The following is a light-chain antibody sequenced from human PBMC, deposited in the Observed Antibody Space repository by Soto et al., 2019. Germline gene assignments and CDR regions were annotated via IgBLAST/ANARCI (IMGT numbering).Light chain of an antibody. J-gene: IGLJ2*01. CDR3: SSYTSSSTVV. Sequence: QSALTQPASVSGSPGQSITISCTGTSSDVGGYNYVSWYQQHPGKVPKLMITDVSNRPSGVSNRFSGSKSGNTACLTISGLQGEDEADYYCSSYTSSSTVVFGGGTKLTVL. CDR1: SSDVGGYNY. V-gene: IGLV2-14*01. CDR2: DVS.